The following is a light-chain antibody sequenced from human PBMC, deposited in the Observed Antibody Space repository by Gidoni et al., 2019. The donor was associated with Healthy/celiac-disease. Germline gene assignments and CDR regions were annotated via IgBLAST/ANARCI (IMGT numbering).Light chain of an antibody. CDR1: QSISSW. V-gene: IGKV1-5*03. Sequence: DIQMTQSPSTLSASVGDRVTITFRASQSISSWLAWYQQKPGKDPKLLIYKASSLESGVPSRFSGSGSGTEFTLNISSLQPDDFATYYCQQYNSYSETFGQGTKVEIK. J-gene: IGKJ1*01. CDR3: QQYNSYSET. CDR2: KAS.